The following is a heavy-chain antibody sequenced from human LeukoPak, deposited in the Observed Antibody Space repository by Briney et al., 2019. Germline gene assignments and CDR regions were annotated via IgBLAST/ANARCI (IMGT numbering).Heavy chain of an antibody. CDR2: ISGSSGYI. CDR3: ARVGTAAAEDY. Sequence: PGGSLRLSCTASGFIFSTTNMNWVRHAPGKGLEWVSFISGSSGYIFYADSVKGRFTISRDNAKNSLFLQMNSLRADDTAVYYCARVGTAAAEDYWGQGTLVTVSS. D-gene: IGHD6-13*01. V-gene: IGHV3-21*01. CDR1: GFIFSTTN. J-gene: IGHJ4*02.